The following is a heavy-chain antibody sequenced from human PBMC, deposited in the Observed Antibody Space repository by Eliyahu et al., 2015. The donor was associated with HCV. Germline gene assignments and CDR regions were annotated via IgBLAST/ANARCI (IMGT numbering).Heavy chain of an antibody. CDR3: ARGDSSSEPNWFDP. CDR1: GGTFSSYT. CDR2: IIPILGIA. J-gene: IGHJ5*02. D-gene: IGHD6-13*01. Sequence: EVKKPGSSVKVSCKASGGTFSSYTISWVRQAPGQGLEWMGRIIPILGIANYAQKFQGRVTITADKSTSTAYMELSSLRSEDTAVYYCARGDSSSEPNWFDPWGQGTLVTVSS. V-gene: IGHV1-69*02.